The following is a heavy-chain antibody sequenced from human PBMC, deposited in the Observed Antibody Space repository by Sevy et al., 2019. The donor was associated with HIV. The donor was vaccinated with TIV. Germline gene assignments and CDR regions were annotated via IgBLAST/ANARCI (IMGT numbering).Heavy chain of an antibody. V-gene: IGHV3-48*01. D-gene: IGHD2-21*01. CDR3: ARDRHGGAFDY. CDR2: ITRDSSVI. CDR1: GFTFSNYD. J-gene: IGHJ4*02. Sequence: GGSLRLSCAASGFTFSNYDMNWVRKAPGKGLEWVSFITRDSSVIYYADSVDGRFTISRDNAKNSLYLQMNSLRAEDTAVYYCARDRHGGAFDYWGQGTLVTVSS.